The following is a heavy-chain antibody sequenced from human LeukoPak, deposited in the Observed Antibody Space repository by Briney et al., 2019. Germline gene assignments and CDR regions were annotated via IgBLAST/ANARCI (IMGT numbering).Heavy chain of an antibody. CDR2: ISYSGVTT. J-gene: IGHJ6*02. V-gene: IGHV3-23*01. D-gene: IGHD4-17*01. Sequence: GGSLRLSCAASGFTFSSCAMSWVRQAPGKGLEWVSGISYSGVTTYYADSVKGRFTISRDNSKNTLYLQTNSLRAEDTALYYCAKSRGQYGDYLFYYYGMDVWGQGTTVTVSS. CDR3: AKSRGQYGDYLFYYYGMDV. CDR1: GFTFSSCA.